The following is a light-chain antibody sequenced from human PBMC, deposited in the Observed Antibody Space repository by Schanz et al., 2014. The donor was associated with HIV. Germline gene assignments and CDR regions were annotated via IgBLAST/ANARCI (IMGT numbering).Light chain of an antibody. CDR1: HSNIEPNF. J-gene: IGLJ2*01. V-gene: IGLV1-47*01. CDR3: TTWDESLSGPV. Sequence: QSVLTQPPSASGTPGQGVTISCSGSHSNIEPNFVYWDQQPPGTAPKLIIFRNNRRPSGVPDRFSGSKSGTSASLAISGLRSDDEADYYCTTWDESLSGPVFGGGTKLTVL. CDR2: RNN.